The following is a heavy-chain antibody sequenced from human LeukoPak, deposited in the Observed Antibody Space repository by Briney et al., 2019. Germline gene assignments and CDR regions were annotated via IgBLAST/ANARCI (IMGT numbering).Heavy chain of an antibody. V-gene: IGHV3-23*01. Sequence: PGGSLRLSCAASGFTFGNYWMSWVRQAPGKGLEWVSGLSGSGGSTYYADSVEGRFTISRDNSKNTLYLQMNNLRAEDTAVYYCAKDRRSGGSCHDYWGQGTLVTVSS. CDR2: LSGSGGST. D-gene: IGHD2-15*01. J-gene: IGHJ4*02. CDR3: AKDRRSGGSCHDY. CDR1: GFTFGNYW.